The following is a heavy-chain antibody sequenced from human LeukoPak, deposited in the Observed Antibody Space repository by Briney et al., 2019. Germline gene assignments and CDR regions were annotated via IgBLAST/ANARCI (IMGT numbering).Heavy chain of an antibody. CDR3: TRDSVGYSSGCDY. CDR1: GFTFGDYA. J-gene: IGHJ4*02. V-gene: IGHV3-49*04. Sequence: PPGGSLRLSCTASGFTFGDYAMSWVRQAPGKGLEWAGFIRSKAYGGTTEYAASVKGRFTISRDDSKSIAYLQMNSLKTEDTAVYYCTRDSVGYSSGCDYWGQGTLVTVSS. D-gene: IGHD6-19*01. CDR2: IRSKAYGGTT.